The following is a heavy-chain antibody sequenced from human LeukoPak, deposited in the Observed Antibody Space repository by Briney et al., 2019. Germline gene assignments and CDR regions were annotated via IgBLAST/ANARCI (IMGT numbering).Heavy chain of an antibody. D-gene: IGHD1-26*01. J-gene: IGHJ4*02. CDR3: QWWELRGRVDY. CDR1: GYTFTSYY. Sequence: AASVKVSCKASGYTFTSYYMHWVRQAPGQGLEWMGIINPSGGSTSYAQKFQGRVTMTRDMSTSTVYMELSSLRSEDTAVYYCQWWELRGRVDYWGQGTLVTVSS. V-gene: IGHV1-46*01. CDR2: INPSGGST.